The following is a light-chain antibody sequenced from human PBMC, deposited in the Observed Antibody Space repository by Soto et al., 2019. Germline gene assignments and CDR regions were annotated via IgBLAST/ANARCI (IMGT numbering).Light chain of an antibody. CDR3: QFYDSSLSGAV. J-gene: IGLJ7*01. Sequence: QSVLTQPPSVSGAPGQRVTISCSGSSSNIGAGYDVHWYQQLPGTAPKLLIYGNSNRPSGVPDRFSGSKSGTSASLAITGLQAEDESHYYCQFYDSSLSGAVFGGGSQLTVL. CDR2: GNS. V-gene: IGLV1-40*01. CDR1: SSNIGAGYD.